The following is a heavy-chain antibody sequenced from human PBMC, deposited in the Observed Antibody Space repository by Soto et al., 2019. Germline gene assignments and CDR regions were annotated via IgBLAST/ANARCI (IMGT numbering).Heavy chain of an antibody. D-gene: IGHD3-10*01. CDR2: INAGNGHT. V-gene: IGHV1-3*01. CDR1: GFTFFMYA. Sequence: ASVTLSCKASGFTFFMYAIHWVRQAPGQGLEWMAWINAGNGHTTYSQKFQGRVTIIRDTSARTVYMELRSLRFDDTATYYCARAGWFAEGYFDFWGQGTPVTVSS. J-gene: IGHJ4*02. CDR3: ARAGWFAEGYFDF.